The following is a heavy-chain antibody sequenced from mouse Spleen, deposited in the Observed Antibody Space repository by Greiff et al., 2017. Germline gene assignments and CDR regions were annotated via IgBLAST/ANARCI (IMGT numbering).Heavy chain of an antibody. CDR3: ARGGYDGYAMDY. V-gene: IGHV3-8*02. D-gene: IGHD2-2*01. J-gene: IGHJ4*01. CDR1: GDSITSGY. CDR2: ISYSGST. Sequence: EVKVVESGPSLVKPSQTLSLTCSVTGDSITSGYWNWIRKFPGNKLEYMGYISYSGSTYYNPSLKSRISITRDTSKNQYYLQLNSVTTEDTATYYCARGGYDGYAMDYWGQGTSVTVSS.